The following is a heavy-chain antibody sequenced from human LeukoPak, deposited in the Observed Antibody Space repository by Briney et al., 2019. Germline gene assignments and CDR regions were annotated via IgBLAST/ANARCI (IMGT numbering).Heavy chain of an antibody. CDR3: ARIFDRDV. V-gene: IGHV4-4*07. CDR2: IHTGGST. CDR1: GGSIFTYY. J-gene: IGHJ3*01. D-gene: IGHD3-22*01. Sequence: SETLSLTCSISGGSIFTYYWSWVRQPAGKGLEWIGRIHTGGSTNYSPSFKSRVTMSLDTSKNQFSLKLASVTAADTAVYYCARIFDRDVWGQGTLVTVSS.